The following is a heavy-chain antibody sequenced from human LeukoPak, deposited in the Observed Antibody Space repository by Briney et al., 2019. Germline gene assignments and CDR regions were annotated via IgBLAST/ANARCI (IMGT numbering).Heavy chain of an antibody. J-gene: IGHJ4*02. V-gene: IGHV1-2*02. D-gene: IGHD4-23*01. CDR3: ARVYYGGKTPSPGGH. CDR2: INPKSGGT. Sequence: GASVKVSCKASGYTFTSYAMNWVRQAPGQGLEWMGWINPKSGGTNYEQKFQGRVTMTRDTSVSTAYMELSGLRSDDTAMYYCARVYYGGKTPSPGGHWGQGTLVTVSS. CDR1: GYTFTSYA.